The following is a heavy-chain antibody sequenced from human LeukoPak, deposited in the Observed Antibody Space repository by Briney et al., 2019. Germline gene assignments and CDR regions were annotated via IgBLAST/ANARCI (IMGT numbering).Heavy chain of an antibody. CDR2: ISSGVTTE. D-gene: IGHD1-20*01. CDR3: ARFNLGWLDP. Sequence: GGSLRLSCAASGFPFKSYAMSWVRQAPGKGLEWISYISSGVTTEYYADSVKGRFTISRDDATNSLYLQMDSLRAEDTAVYYCARFNLGWLDPWGQGALVTVSS. CDR1: GFPFKSYA. V-gene: IGHV3-48*01. J-gene: IGHJ5*02.